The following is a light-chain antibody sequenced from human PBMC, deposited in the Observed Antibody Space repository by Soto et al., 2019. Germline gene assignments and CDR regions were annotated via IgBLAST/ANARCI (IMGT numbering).Light chain of an antibody. J-gene: IGKJ1*01. V-gene: IGKV3-15*01. Sequence: EIVMTQSPTILSVSPGERATLSCRASQSVSSNLAWYQQKPGQAPRLLIYGVYTRATGIPARFSGSGSGTEFTLTISSLQSEDFAVYYCQQYNNWPPWTFGQGTKVDI. CDR3: QQYNNWPPWT. CDR1: QSVSSN. CDR2: GVY.